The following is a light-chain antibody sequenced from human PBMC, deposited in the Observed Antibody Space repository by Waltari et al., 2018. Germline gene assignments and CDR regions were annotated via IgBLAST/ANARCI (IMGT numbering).Light chain of an antibody. V-gene: IGLV2-14*03. J-gene: IGLJ3*02. CDR2: DVF. Sequence: SALTQPASVSGSPGPSITISCAGPRSDLGANEYVSWYQHHPDKAPKLIIHDVFNRPSGISNRFSGSKSANTASLTITGLQAEDEADYYCCAYTIRSTLVFGGGTRVTVL. CDR1: RSDLGANEY. CDR3: CAYTIRSTLV.